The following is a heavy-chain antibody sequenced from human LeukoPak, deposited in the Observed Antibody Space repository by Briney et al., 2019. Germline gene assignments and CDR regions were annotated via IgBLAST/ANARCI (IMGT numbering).Heavy chain of an antibody. CDR2: IYSGGST. J-gene: IGHJ4*02. D-gene: IGHD5-18*01. V-gene: IGHV3-53*01. CDR3: ASQRRGYSYGKDDY. Sequence: PGGSLRLSCAASGFTVSSNYMSWVRQAPGRGLEWVSVIYSGGSTYYADSVKGRFTISRDNSKNTLYLQMNSLRAEDTAVYYCASQRRGYSYGKDDYWGQGTLVTVSS. CDR1: GFTVSSNY.